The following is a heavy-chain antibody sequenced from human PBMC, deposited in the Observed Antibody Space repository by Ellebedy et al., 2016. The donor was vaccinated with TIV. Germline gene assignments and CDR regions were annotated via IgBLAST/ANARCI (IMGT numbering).Heavy chain of an antibody. Sequence: MPSETLSLTCAVYGGSFSGYYWSWIRQPPGKGLEWIGEINHNGSTNYNPSLKSRVTMSVDTSKNHFSLNLTSVTAADTAMYYCARFTWGYLDYWGQGTLVTVSS. V-gene: IGHV4-34*01. J-gene: IGHJ4*02. CDR2: INHNGST. CDR1: GGSFSGYY. CDR3: ARFTWGYLDY. D-gene: IGHD2-15*01.